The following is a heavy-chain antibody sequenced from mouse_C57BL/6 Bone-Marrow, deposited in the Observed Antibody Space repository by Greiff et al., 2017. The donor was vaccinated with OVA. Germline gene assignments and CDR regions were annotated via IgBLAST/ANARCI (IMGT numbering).Heavy chain of an antibody. D-gene: IGHD1-1*01. CDR3: ARRDGSSYRYFDV. CDR1: GYAFSSYW. CDR2: IYPGDGDT. Sequence: VQLQQSGAELVKPGASVQISCKASGYAFSSYWLYWVKQSPGQGLEWIGQIYPGDGDTNYNGKFKGKATLTADKSSSTAYMQLSSLTSEDSAVYFCARRDGSSYRYFDVWGTGTTVTVSS. J-gene: IGHJ1*03. V-gene: IGHV1-80*01.